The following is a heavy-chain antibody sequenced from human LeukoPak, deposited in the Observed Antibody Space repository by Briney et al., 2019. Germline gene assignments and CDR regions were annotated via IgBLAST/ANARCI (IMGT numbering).Heavy chain of an antibody. V-gene: IGHV3-33*01. CDR3: ARAYVDYRGSKPLDS. J-gene: IGHJ4*02. CDR2: IYHDGSHK. D-gene: IGHD4-17*01. CDR1: GFTFSSYD. Sequence: GGSLRLSCAASGFTFSSYDMHWVRQAPGKGLEWVAVIYHDGSHKNYVDSVKGRFTISRDNSKNTLYLQMNSLRAEDTAVYYCARAYVDYRGSKPLDSWGQGTLVTVSS.